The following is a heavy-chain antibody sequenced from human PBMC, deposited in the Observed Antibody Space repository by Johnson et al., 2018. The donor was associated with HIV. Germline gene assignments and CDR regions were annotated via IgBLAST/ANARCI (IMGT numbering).Heavy chain of an antibody. J-gene: IGHJ3*02. D-gene: IGHD6-19*01. V-gene: IGHV3-7*05. Sequence: VQLVESGGGVARPGGSLRLSCAPSGFNFDDYGMSWVRQAPGKGLEWVANINQDGSEKYFVDSVKGRFTISRDNAASVKGRLTISRDDSKSIAYLQMNSLKTEDTAVYYCTRDSPVSSGWYLSAFDIWGQGTMVTVSS. CDR2: INQDGSEK. CDR1: GFNFDDYG. CDR3: MNSLKTEDTAVYYCTRDSPVSSGWYLSAFDI.